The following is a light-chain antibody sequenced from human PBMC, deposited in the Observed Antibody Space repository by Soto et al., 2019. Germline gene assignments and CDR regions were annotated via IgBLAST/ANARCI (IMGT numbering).Light chain of an antibody. CDR2: GAS. J-gene: IGKJ4*01. CDR3: QQCDNWPLT. Sequence: EIVMTQSPGTLSVSPGERATLLCRASQSISSKLAWYQQKPGQAPRLIIYGASTRASGVPPRFIGSGSGTDFTLSISSLQPEDFGVYYCQQCDNWPLTFGGGTKVEIK. V-gene: IGKV3-15*01. CDR1: QSISSK.